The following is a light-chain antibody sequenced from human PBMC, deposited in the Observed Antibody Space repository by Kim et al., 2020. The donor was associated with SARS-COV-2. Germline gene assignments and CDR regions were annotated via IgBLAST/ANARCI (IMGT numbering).Light chain of an antibody. V-gene: IGKV3-15*01. CDR2: GAS. CDR3: QQYNNWPSGES. J-gene: IGKJ4*01. Sequence: EIVMTQSPATLSVSPGERATLSCRASQSVSSNLAWYQQKPGQAPRLLIYGASTRATGIPARFSGSGSGTEFTLTISSLQSEDFAVYYCQQYNNWPSGESFGGGTKVDIK. CDR1: QSVSSN.